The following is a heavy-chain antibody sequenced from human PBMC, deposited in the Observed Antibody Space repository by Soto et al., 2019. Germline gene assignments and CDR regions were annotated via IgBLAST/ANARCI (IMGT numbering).Heavy chain of an antibody. D-gene: IGHD1-7*01. J-gene: IGHJ4*02. V-gene: IGHV3-15*07. CDR2: IKSKADGGTT. CDR3: ARVGTGTTFDY. Sequence: GSLRLSCAASGFTFSNAWMNWVRQAPGKGLEWVGRIKSKADGGTTDYAAPVKGIFTISRENAKNSLYLQMNSLRAEDTAVYYCARVGTGTTFDYWGQGTLVTVSS. CDR1: GFTFSNAW.